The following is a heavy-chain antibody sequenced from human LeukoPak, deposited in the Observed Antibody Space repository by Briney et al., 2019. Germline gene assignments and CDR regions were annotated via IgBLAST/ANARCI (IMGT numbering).Heavy chain of an antibody. CDR3: ARETYYYDSSGYLRKYYYMDV. V-gene: IGHV4-39*01. CDR2: IYYSGST. CDR1: GGSISSGSYY. D-gene: IGHD3-22*01. Sequence: SQTLSLTCTVSGGSISSGSYYWGWIRQPPGKGLEWIGSIYYSGSTYYNPSLKRRVTISVDTSKNQFSLKLSSVTAADTAVYYCARETYYYDSSGYLRKYYYMDVWGKGTTGTVSS. J-gene: IGHJ6*03.